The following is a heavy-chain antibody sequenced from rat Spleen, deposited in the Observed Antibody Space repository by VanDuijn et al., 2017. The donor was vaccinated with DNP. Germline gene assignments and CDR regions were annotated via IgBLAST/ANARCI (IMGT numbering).Heavy chain of an antibody. CDR3: ARGGGGY. CDR2: IIYDGSST. D-gene: IGHD1-11*01. J-gene: IGHJ2*01. V-gene: IGHV5-17*01. CDR1: GFTFSDYA. Sequence: EVQLVESGGGLVQPGNSLKLSCAASGFTFSDYAMAWVRQSPKKGLEWVATIIYDGSSTYYRDSVRGRFTISRDNAKTSLYLQMDSLRSEDTATYYCARGGGGYWGQGVMVTVSS.